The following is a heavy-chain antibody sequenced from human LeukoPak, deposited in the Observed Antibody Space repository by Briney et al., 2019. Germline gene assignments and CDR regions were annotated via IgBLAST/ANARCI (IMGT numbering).Heavy chain of an antibody. CDR1: GGSVTSYY. J-gene: IGHJ6*03. D-gene: IGHD6-13*01. CDR2: FYTSGST. Sequence: SETLSLTCTVSGGSVTSYYWNWIRQPAGKGLEWIGRFYTSGSTDYDPSLKSRVTISVDKSKNQFSLRLSSVTAADSAVYYCARSSPEVGTSYHYFSMVAWGKGTTVIVSS. V-gene: IGHV4-4*07. CDR3: ARSSPEVGTSYHYFSMVA.